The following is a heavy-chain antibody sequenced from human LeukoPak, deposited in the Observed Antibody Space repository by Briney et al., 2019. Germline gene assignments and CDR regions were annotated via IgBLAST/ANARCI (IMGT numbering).Heavy chain of an antibody. CDR3: ARGRGGSGRKTGYFDL. V-gene: IGHV4-34*01. CDR2: INHSGST. Sequence: PSETLSLTCAVYGGSFSGYYWSWLRQPPGKGLEWIGEINHSGSTNYNPSLKCRVTISVDTSKNQFSLKLSSVTAADTAVYYCARGRGGSGRKTGYFDLWGRGTLVTVSS. J-gene: IGHJ2*01. CDR1: GGSFSGYY. D-gene: IGHD6-19*01.